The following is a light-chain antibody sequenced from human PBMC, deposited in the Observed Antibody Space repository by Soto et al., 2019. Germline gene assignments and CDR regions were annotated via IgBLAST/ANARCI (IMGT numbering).Light chain of an antibody. CDR3: QHYDGYSALT. V-gene: IGKV1-5*03. CDR1: QSISSW. Sequence: DIQMTQSPSTLSASVGDRVIITCGASQSISSWLAWYQQKPGKAPKLLIYGASSLDSGVPSRFSGSRSGTEFTLTISSLQPDDFATYYCQHYDGYSALTFGGGTKVEIK. J-gene: IGKJ4*01. CDR2: GAS.